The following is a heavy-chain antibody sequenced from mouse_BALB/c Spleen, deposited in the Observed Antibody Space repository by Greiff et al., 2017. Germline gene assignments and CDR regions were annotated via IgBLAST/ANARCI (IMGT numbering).Heavy chain of an antibody. CDR2: IYPGNVNT. J-gene: IGHJ2*01. CDR3: ARKQIYYDYDYFDY. CDR1: GYTFTSYY. D-gene: IGHD2-4*01. Sequence: QVHVKQSGPELVKPGASVRISCKASGYTFTSYYIHWVKQRPGQGLEWIGWIYPGNVNTKYNEKFKGKATITADTSSNTAYLQLSSLTSEDTAVYYCARKQIYYDYDYFDYWGQGTTLTVSS. V-gene: IGHV1-66*01.